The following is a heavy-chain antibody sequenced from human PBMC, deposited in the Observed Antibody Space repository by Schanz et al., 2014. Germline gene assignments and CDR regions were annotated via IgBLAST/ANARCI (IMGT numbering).Heavy chain of an antibody. V-gene: IGHV3-23*01. Sequence: EVQLLESGGALEQPGGSLRLSCAASGITFSDYAMSWVRHAPGKGLEWVSAIAGSGAGAVYADSVQGRFAIFRDRTTLYLQMSSLRLDDTAVYYCTKAVRPEPESIFFQHWGQGTLVTVSA. J-gene: IGHJ1*01. CDR1: GITFSDYA. CDR2: IAGSGAGA. CDR3: TKAVRPEPESIFFQH. D-gene: IGHD3-9*01.